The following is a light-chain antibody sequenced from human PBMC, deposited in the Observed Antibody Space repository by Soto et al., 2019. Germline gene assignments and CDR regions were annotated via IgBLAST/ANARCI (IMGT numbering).Light chain of an antibody. CDR1: SSDVGTYNY. J-gene: IGLJ2*01. V-gene: IGLV2-14*03. CDR3: SSYTSISTSVV. CDR2: DVS. Sequence: QSALTQPASVSGSPGQTVTISCTGTSSDVGTYNYVSWYQQQPGKAPKLMIYDVSNRPSGVSDRFSGSKSGTTASLTISGLQADDEAYYYCSSYTSISTSVVFGGGTKLTVL.